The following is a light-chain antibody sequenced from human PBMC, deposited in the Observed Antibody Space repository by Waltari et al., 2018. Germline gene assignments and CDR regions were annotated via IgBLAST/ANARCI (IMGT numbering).Light chain of an antibody. Sequence: DSQMTQSPSSLSASVGDRVTITCRASQNVFTYLNWYQQKPGKATKFLIYSASILQTGVPSRFSGSGSETDFTLTISNLQPEDFATYYCQQSYITPLTFGGGTKVEI. CDR1: QNVFTY. V-gene: IGKV1-39*01. J-gene: IGKJ4*01. CDR2: SAS. CDR3: QQSYITPLT.